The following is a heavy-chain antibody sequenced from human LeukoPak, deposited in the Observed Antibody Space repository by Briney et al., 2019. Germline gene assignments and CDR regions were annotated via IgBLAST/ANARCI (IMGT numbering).Heavy chain of an antibody. CDR3: ATVAQGVVGGTGSLDY. Sequence: ASVKVSCEVSGYTLIELSMHWVRQAPGKGLEWMGGFDPEDGETIYAQRFQGRVTMTEDTSTDTAYMELGSLRSEDTAVYYCATVAQGVVGGTGSLDYWGQGTLVTVSS. D-gene: IGHD1-26*01. CDR1: GYTLIELS. J-gene: IGHJ4*02. V-gene: IGHV1-24*01. CDR2: FDPEDGET.